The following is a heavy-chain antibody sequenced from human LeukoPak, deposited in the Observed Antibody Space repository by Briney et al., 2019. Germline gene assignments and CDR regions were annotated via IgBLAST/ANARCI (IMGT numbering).Heavy chain of an antibody. CDR2: MNPNSGNT. V-gene: IGHV1-8*03. D-gene: IGHD3-10*01. CDR1: GYTFTSYD. J-gene: IGHJ6*04. Sequence: SVKVSCKASGYTFTSYDINWVRQATGQGHEWMGWMNPNSGNTGYAQKFQGRVTITRNTSISTAYMELSSLRSEDTAVYYCAREEGSGESMDVWGKGTTVTVSS. CDR3: AREEGSGESMDV.